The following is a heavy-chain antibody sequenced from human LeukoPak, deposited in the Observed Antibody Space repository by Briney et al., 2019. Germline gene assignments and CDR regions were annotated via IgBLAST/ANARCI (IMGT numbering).Heavy chain of an antibody. Sequence: ASVKVSCKASGYTFTSYYMHWVRQAPGQGLEWMRIINPSGGSTSYAQKFQGRVTMTRDTSTSTVYMELSSLRSEDTAVYYCLVLGYCSGGSCPPNAFDIWGQGTMVTVST. CDR2: INPSGGST. J-gene: IGHJ3*02. CDR1: GYTFTSYY. CDR3: LVLGYCSGGSCPPNAFDI. D-gene: IGHD2-15*01. V-gene: IGHV1-46*01.